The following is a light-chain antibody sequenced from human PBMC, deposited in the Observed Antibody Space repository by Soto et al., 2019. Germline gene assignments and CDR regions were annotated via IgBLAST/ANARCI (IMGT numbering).Light chain of an antibody. CDR2: GAS. Sequence: EMVMTQSPGTLSLSPGDRATLSCRASQSVSSSYLAWYQQKPGQAPRLLIYGASSRATGIPARFSGSGSGTDFTLTISRLEPEDFAVYYCQQYGSSPLTFGGGTKVDIK. CDR3: QQYGSSPLT. J-gene: IGKJ4*01. CDR1: QSVSSSY. V-gene: IGKV3-20*01.